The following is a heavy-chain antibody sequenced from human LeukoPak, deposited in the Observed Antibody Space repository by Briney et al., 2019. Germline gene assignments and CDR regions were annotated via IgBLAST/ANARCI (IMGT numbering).Heavy chain of an antibody. V-gene: IGHV3-23*01. CDR2: ISGSGGST. CDR1: GFTFSSYA. J-gene: IGHJ3*02. Sequence: GGSLRLSCAASGFTFSSYAMSWVRQAPGKGREWVSAISGSGGSTYYADSVKGRFTISRDNSKNTLYLQMNSLGADDTAVYYCAKYFGGIYRDAFDIWGQGTMVTVSS. D-gene: IGHD1-26*01. CDR3: AKYFGGIYRDAFDI.